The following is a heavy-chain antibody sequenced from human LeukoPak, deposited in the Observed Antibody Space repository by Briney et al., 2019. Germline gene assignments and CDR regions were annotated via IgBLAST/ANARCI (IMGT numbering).Heavy chain of an antibody. V-gene: IGHV4-30-2*01. CDR3: ARFSPYYYDSSGYLPDAFDT. CDR1: GGSISSGGYS. CDR2: IYHSGST. D-gene: IGHD3-22*01. J-gene: IGHJ3*02. Sequence: SQTLSLTCAVSGGSISSGGYSWSWIRQPPGRGLEWIGYIYHSGSTYYNPSLKSRVTISIDRSKNQFSLKLSSVTAADTAVYYCARFSPYYYDSSGYLPDAFDTWGQGTMVTVSS.